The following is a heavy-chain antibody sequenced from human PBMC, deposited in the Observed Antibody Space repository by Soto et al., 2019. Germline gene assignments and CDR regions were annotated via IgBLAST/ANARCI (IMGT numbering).Heavy chain of an antibody. J-gene: IGHJ3*02. Sequence: ASVKVSCKASGYTFTGYYMHWVRQAPGQGLEWMGWINPNSGGTNYAQKFQGWVTMTRDTSISTAYMELSRLRSDDTAVYYCARCRAYSGRPSDAFDIWGQGTMVTVSS. V-gene: IGHV1-2*04. CDR2: INPNSGGT. CDR1: GYTFTGYY. CDR3: ARCRAYSGRPSDAFDI. D-gene: IGHD1-26*01.